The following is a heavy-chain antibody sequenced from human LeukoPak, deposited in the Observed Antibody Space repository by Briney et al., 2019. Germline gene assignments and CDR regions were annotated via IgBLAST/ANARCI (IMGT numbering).Heavy chain of an antibody. D-gene: IGHD3-10*02. V-gene: IGHV3-21*01. J-gene: IGHJ4*02. Sequence: GGSLRLSCAASGFTFSSYSMNWVRQAPGKRLEWVSSISSSSSYIYYADSVKGRFTISRDNAKNSLYLQMNSLRAEDTAVYYCARDRVRGAPRADYWGQGTLVTVSS. CDR1: GFTFSSYS. CDR3: ARDRVRGAPRADY. CDR2: ISSSSSYI.